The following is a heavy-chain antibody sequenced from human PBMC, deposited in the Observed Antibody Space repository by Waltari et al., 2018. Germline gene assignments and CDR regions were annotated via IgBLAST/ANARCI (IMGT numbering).Heavy chain of an antibody. V-gene: IGHV1-8*02. CDR3: ARGRDYGDSLDPFGY. Sequence: QVHLVQSGAAGRKPGASVKVACKASGYSFSGYDINWVRQAPGQGLEWLGWMNPNSGDTGYAQNFQGRVTITRISSMSTAYMELTSLKSEDTAVYYCARGRDYGDSLDPFGYWGQGTLVTVSS. J-gene: IGHJ4*02. CDR2: MNPNSGDT. D-gene: IGHD4-17*01. CDR1: GYSFSGYD.